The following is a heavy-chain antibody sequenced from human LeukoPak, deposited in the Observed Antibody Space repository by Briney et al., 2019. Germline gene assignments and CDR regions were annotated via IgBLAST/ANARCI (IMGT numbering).Heavy chain of an antibody. V-gene: IGHV4-34*01. Sequence: PSETLSLTCAVYDGSFSGYYWSWIRQPPGKGLEWIGEINHSGSTNYNPSLKSRVTISVDTSKNQSSLKLSSVTAADTAVYYCARLHRGIVVVPAVKRGFDYWGQGTLVTVSS. CDR2: INHSGST. CDR1: DGSFSGYY. D-gene: IGHD2-2*01. J-gene: IGHJ4*02. CDR3: ARLHRGIVVVPAVKRGFDY.